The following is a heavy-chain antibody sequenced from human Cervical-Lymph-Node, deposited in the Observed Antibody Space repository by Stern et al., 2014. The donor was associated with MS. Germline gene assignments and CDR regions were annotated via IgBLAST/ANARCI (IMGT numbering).Heavy chain of an antibody. CDR2: INTNTGNS. J-gene: IGHJ4*02. CDR3: ARDFVDTAMVARSDYFDC. V-gene: IGHV7-4-1*02. CDR1: GYTFTNYP. Sequence: QVQLVQSGSELKKPGASVKVSCKASGYTFTNYPINWVRQAPGQGLEWMGWINTNTGNSTYAQGFTGRFVFSLDTSVDTAYLQISSLKAEDTAVYYCARDFVDTAMVARSDYFDCWGQGALVTVSS. D-gene: IGHD5-18*01.